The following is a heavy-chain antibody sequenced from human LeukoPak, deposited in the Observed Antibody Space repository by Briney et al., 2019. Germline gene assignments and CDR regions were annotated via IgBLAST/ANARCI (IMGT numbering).Heavy chain of an antibody. D-gene: IGHD3-22*01. CDR3: AKGYYYDSSGYYPEYFDY. CDR2: ISGSGGST. Sequence: AGGSLRLSCAASGFTFSSYAMSWVRQAPGKGLEWVSAISGSGGSTYYADSVKGRFTISRDNSKNTLYLQMNSLRAEDTAVYYCAKGYYYDSSGYYPEYFDYWGQGTLVTVSS. V-gene: IGHV3-23*01. J-gene: IGHJ4*02. CDR1: GFTFSSYA.